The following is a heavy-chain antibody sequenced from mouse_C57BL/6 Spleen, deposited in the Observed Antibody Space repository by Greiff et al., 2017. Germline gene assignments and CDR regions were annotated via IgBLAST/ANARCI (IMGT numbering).Heavy chain of an antibody. V-gene: IGHV1-64*01. D-gene: IGHD1-1*01. CDR1: GYTFTSYW. J-gene: IGHJ4*01. CDR3: ARSLITTVVANYAMDY. Sequence: VQLQQPGAELVKPGASVKLSCKASGYTFTSYWMHWVKQRPGQGLEWIGMIHPNSGSTNYNEKFKSKATLTVDKSSSTAYMQLSSLTSEDSAVYYCARSLITTVVANYAMDYWGQGTSVTVSS. CDR2: IHPNSGST.